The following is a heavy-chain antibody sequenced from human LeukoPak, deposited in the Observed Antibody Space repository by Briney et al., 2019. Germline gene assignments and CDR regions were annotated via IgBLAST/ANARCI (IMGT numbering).Heavy chain of an antibody. D-gene: IGHD4-17*01. J-gene: IGHJ4*02. CDR2: FYDSWTS. CDR1: GGFIRSSY. CDR3: MRGAHYAADPF. Sequence: SETLSLTCTVCGGFIRSSYWTWSRQPQGKGLELIRSFYDSWTSNYIPSLRSRVTISRDTSKNLFSLKLKSVTAADTAVYYCMRGAHYAADPFWGQGTLVTVSS. V-gene: IGHV4-59*01.